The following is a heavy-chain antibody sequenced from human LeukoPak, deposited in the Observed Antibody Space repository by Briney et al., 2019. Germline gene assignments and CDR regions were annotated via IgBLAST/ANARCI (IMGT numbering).Heavy chain of an antibody. D-gene: IGHD6-13*01. Sequence: PSETLSLTCTVSGGSISDYYWSWIRQPPGKGLEWIGYIYYSGSTNYNPSLKSRVTISVDTSKNQFSLKLSSVTAADTAVYYCAREAAAGGGAFDIWGQGTTVTVSS. CDR2: IYYSGST. V-gene: IGHV4-59*01. CDR3: AREAAAGGGAFDI. CDR1: GGSISDYY. J-gene: IGHJ3*02.